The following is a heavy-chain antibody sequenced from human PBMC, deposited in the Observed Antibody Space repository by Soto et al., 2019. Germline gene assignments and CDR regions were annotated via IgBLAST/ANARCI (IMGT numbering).Heavy chain of an antibody. CDR1: GGSTSGYY. J-gene: IGHJ4*02. CDR2: IYYSGST. V-gene: IGHV4-59*01. CDR3: ARVQSGSYALYYFDY. Sequence: PSETLSLTCTVSGGSTSGYYWSWIRQFPGQGLEWIGYIYYSGSTNYNPSLKSRVTISVDKPKNQFSLKLSSVTAGDTAVYFCARVQSGSYALYYFDYWGQGTLVTVSS. D-gene: IGHD1-26*01.